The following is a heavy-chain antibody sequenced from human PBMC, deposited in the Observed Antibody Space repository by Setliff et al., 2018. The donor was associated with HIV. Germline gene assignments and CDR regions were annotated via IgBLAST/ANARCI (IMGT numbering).Heavy chain of an antibody. CDR2: ISPDGSAT. D-gene: IGHD6-13*01. CDR1: GFTFSSAW. CDR3: AKGPGYSSSWYYFNY. J-gene: IGHJ4*02. V-gene: IGHV3-7*01. Sequence: GGSLRLSCAASGFTFSSAWMGWVRQAPAKGLEWVANISPDGSATYYVDSVKGRFTISRDNAKNSLYLQMNSLRAEDTAVYYCAKGPGYSSSWYYFNYWGQGTLVTVSS.